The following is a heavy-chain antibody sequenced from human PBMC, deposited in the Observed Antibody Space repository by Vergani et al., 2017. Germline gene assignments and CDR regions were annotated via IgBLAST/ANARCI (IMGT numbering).Heavy chain of an antibody. J-gene: IGHJ3*02. CDR2: IYTSGST. D-gene: IGHD3-22*01. CDR1: GGSISSGSYY. Sequence: QVQLQESGPGLVKPSQTLSLTCTVSGGSISSGSYYWSWIRQPAGKGLEWIGRIYTSGSTNYNPSLKSRVTISVDTSKNQFSLKLSSVTAADTAVYYCARYRITMIVVAQEAWAFDIWGQGTMVTVSS. V-gene: IGHV4-61*02. CDR3: ARYRITMIVVAQEAWAFDI.